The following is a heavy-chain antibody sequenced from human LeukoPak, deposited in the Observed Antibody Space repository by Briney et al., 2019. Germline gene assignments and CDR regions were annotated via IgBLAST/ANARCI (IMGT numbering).Heavy chain of an antibody. CDR2: ISGSGGST. J-gene: IGHJ4*02. Sequence: GGSLRLSCAASGFTFSSYAMSWVRQAPGKGLEWVSAISGSGGSTYYADSVKGRFTISRDNSKNTLYLQMNSLRAEDTAVYYCAKEVLRFLEWLLSPFDYWGQGTLVTVSS. V-gene: IGHV3-23*01. CDR3: AKEVLRFLEWLLSPFDY. CDR1: GFTFSSYA. D-gene: IGHD3-3*01.